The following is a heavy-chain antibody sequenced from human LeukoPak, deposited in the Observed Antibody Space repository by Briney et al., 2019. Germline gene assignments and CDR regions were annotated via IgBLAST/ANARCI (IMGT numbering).Heavy chain of an antibody. J-gene: IGHJ3*02. D-gene: IGHD1-26*01. CDR2: IHTSGST. CDR3: ARMVGAIRRDI. Sequence: SETLSLTCAVSGDSVSNYYGSWIRQPAGKGLEWVGRIHTSGSTNYDPSLKSRVTMSVDKSKSQLSLTLSSVTAADTAVYYCARMVGAIRRDIWGQGTMVTVSS. CDR1: GDSVSNYY. V-gene: IGHV4-4*07.